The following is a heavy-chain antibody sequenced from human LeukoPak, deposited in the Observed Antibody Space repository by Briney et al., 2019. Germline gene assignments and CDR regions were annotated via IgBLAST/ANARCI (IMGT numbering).Heavy chain of an antibody. J-gene: IGHJ4*02. Sequence: PSETLSLTCAVSGGSISGYYWSWIRQPPGKGLGWVGDIYYSGSTNYNPSLKSRVTISVDTSKNRFSLKLSSVTAADTAVYYCARVLYSTSIDSWGQGTLVTVSS. D-gene: IGHD2-8*01. CDR1: GGSISGYY. V-gene: IGHV4-59*01. CDR3: ARVLYSTSIDS. CDR2: IYYSGST.